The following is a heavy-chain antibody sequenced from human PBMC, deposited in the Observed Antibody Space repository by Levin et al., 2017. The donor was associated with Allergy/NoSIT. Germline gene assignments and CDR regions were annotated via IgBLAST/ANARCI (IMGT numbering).Heavy chain of an antibody. CDR3: ARDSKTSASIDY. Sequence: GASVKVSCAASGFTFSSYGMNWVRQAPGKGLEWVSYISSSSDYIYYADSLKGRFTISRDNAKNSLYLQMNSLRAEDTAVYYCARDSKTSASIDYWGQGTLVTVSS. V-gene: IGHV3-21*01. J-gene: IGHJ4*02. CDR1: GFTFSSYG. CDR2: ISSSSDYI.